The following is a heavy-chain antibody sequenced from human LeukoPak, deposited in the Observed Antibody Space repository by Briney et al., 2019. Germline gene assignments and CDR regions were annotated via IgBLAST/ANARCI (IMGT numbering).Heavy chain of an antibody. V-gene: IGHV4-39*07. Sequence: SETLSLTCTVSGDSFTSVTDYWAWIRQPPGKGLEWIASGDYSGGTYYNPSLKSRVTMSVDTSKNQFSLKLSSVTAADTAVYYCARVGDYDFWSGYYYFDYWGQGTLVTVSS. J-gene: IGHJ4*02. CDR2: GDYSGGT. CDR1: GDSFTSVTDY. CDR3: ARVGDYDFWSGYYYFDY. D-gene: IGHD3-3*01.